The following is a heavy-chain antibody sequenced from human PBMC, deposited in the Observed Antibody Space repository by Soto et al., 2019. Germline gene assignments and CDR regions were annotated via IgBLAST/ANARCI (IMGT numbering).Heavy chain of an antibody. CDR1: GGSFSTYS. V-gene: IGHV1-69*04. CDR3: ARDGGGTGA. Sequence: QVQLVQSGAEVKKPGSSVKVSCKASGGSFSTYSITWVRQAPGQGLEWMGRIIPMLGIANYAQRFRGRLTVTADKPTNTAYMDLSSLRFEDTAVYYCARDGGGTGAWGQGTRVTVSS. CDR2: IIPMLGIA. D-gene: IGHD3-16*01. J-gene: IGHJ5*02.